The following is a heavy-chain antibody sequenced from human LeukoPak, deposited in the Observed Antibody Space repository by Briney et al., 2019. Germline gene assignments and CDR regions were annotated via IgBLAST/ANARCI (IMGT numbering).Heavy chain of an antibody. CDR3: ARVVAGSGWPYFDY. Sequence: SETLSLTCTVSGGSISSSSYYWGWIRQPPGKGLEWIGSIYYSGSTYYNPSLKSRVTISVDTSKNQFSLKLSSVTAADTAVYYCARVVAGSGWPYFDYWGQGTLVTVSS. CDR1: GGSISSSSYY. J-gene: IGHJ4*02. CDR2: IYYSGST. D-gene: IGHD6-19*01. V-gene: IGHV4-39*07.